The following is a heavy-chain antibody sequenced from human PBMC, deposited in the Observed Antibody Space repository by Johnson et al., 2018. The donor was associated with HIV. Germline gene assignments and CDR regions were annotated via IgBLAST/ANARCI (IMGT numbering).Heavy chain of an antibody. CDR2: ISSSGSTI. CDR1: GFTFSSYG. CDR3: ARDRGSYYGDAFDI. D-gene: IGHD1-26*01. Sequence: VQLVESGGGVVQPGGSLRLSCAASGFTFSSYGMHWVRQAPGKGLEWISYISSSGSTIYYADSVKGQFTISRDNAKNSLYLQMNSLRAEDTAVYYCARDRGSYYGDAFDIWGQGTMVTVSS. J-gene: IGHJ3*02. V-gene: IGHV3-48*04.